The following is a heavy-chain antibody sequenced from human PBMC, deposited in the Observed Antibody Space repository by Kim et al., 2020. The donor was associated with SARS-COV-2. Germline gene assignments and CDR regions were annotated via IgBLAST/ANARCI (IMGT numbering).Heavy chain of an antibody. D-gene: IGHD5-12*01. CDR3: AREEDANSGPDAFDI. Sequence: DSVKGQLAIYRDNAKRAVYLQMNSLRAEDTAVYYCAREEDANSGPDAFDIWGQGTMVTVSS. J-gene: IGHJ3*02. V-gene: IGHV3-11*04.